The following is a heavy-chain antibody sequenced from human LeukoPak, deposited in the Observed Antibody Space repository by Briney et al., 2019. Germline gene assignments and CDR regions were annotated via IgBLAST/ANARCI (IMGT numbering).Heavy chain of an antibody. CDR3: AKDRSFSPWELKMDV. V-gene: IGHV3-23*01. Sequence: GSLRLSCAASGFPFSSYAMSWVRQAPGKGLEWVSAISGSGRSTFYADSVKGRFTISRDNSKNTLYLQMNSLRAEDTAVYYCAKDRSFSPWELKMDVWGQGTTVTVSS. CDR2: ISGSGRST. D-gene: IGHD3-10*01. CDR1: GFPFSSYA. J-gene: IGHJ6*02.